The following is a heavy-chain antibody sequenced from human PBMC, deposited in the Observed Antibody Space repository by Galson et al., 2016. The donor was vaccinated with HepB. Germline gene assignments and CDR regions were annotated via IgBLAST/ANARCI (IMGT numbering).Heavy chain of an antibody. Sequence: SETLSLTCTVSDGSIRSSSFSWGWIRQPPGKGLEWIGYISDSGSTNYNPSLKSRVTISVDTPKNQFSLKLSSVTAADTAVYYCARVLKRSTLALGYFDQWGRGTLVTVSS. CDR3: ARVLKRSTLALGYFDQ. V-gene: IGHV4-61*05. CDR1: DGSIRSSSFS. D-gene: IGHD3-16*01. J-gene: IGHJ4*02. CDR2: ISDSGST.